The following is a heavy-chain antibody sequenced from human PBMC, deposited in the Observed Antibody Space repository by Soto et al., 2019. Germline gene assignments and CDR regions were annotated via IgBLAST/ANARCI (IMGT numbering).Heavy chain of an antibody. CDR3: ARQPALITIFGVVIPGEYYYYYYMDV. CDR1: GGSISSSSYH. V-gene: IGHV4-39*01. Sequence: SETLSLTCTVSGGSISSSSYHWGWIRQPPGKGLEWIGSIYYSGSTYYNPSLKSRVTISVDTSKNQFSLKLSSVTAADTAVYYCARQPALITIFGVVIPGEYYYYYYMDVWGKGITVTVSS. J-gene: IGHJ6*03. D-gene: IGHD3-3*01. CDR2: IYYSGST.